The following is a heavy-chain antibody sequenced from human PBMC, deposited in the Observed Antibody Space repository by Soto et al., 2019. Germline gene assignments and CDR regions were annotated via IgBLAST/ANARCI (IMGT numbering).Heavy chain of an antibody. Sequence: QVQLVESGGGVVQPGRSLRLSCAASGFTFSSYAMHWVRQAPGKGLEWVAVISYDGSNKYYADSVKGRFTISRDNSKNTLYLQMNSLRAEDTAGYYCTRVPSSSSRAHFDYWGQGTLVTVSS. D-gene: IGHD2-2*01. CDR3: TRVPSSSSRAHFDY. CDR2: ISYDGSNK. CDR1: GFTFSSYA. J-gene: IGHJ4*02. V-gene: IGHV3-30-3*01.